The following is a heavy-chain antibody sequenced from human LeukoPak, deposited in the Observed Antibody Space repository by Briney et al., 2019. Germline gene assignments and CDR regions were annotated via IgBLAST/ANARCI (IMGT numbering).Heavy chain of an antibody. D-gene: IGHD3-22*01. Sequence: SETLSLTCTVSGGSISSYYWSWIRQPAGKGLEWIGRICTSGSTNYNPSLKSRVTMSVDTSKNQFSLKLSSVTAADTAVYYCAREGYYYDSSGYYPFDYWGQGTLVTVSS. V-gene: IGHV4-4*07. CDR1: GGSISSYY. CDR2: ICTSGST. CDR3: AREGYYYDSSGYYPFDY. J-gene: IGHJ4*02.